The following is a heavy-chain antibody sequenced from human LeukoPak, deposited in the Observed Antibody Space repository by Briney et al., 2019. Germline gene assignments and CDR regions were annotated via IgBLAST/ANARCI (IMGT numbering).Heavy chain of an antibody. CDR3: AKEGTTFTSRRIDS. CDR2: ISYDGSNK. J-gene: IGHJ4*02. Sequence: GGSLRLSCAASGFTFSSYGMHWVRQAPGKGLEWVAVISYDGSNKYYADSVKGRFTISRDNSKNTLYLQMNGLRAEDTAVYYCAKEGTTFTSRRIDSWGQGTLVTVSS. CDR1: GFTFSSYG. D-gene: IGHD4-11*01. V-gene: IGHV3-30*18.